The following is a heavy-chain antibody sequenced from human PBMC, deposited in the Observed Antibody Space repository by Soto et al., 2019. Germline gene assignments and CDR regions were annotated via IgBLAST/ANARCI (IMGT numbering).Heavy chain of an antibody. CDR3: ARSPEYYGPAFDY. V-gene: IGHV2-5*02. J-gene: IGHJ4*02. CDR1: GFSLTTNGLG. Sequence: QITLRESGPTLLRPTQTLTLTCSISGFSLTTNGLGVDWIRQPPGKALEWLALIYWDDEQRYSPSLRSRLTIPKDTSRNEVVLTLTDVDPVDTATYYSARSPEYYGPAFDYRGQGIPVNVSS. CDR2: IYWDDEQ. D-gene: IGHD3-10*01.